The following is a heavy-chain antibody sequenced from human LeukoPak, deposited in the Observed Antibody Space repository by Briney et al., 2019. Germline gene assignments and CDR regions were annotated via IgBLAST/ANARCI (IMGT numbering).Heavy chain of an antibody. CDR2: INPNSGGT. J-gene: IGHJ4*02. Sequence: ASVKVSCKASGYTFTGYYMHWVRQAPGQGLEWMGWINPNSGGTNYAQKFQGRVTMTRDTPISTAYMELSRLRSDDTAVYYCARVLGSREVWVYYFDYWGQGTLVTVSS. D-gene: IGHD3-16*01. V-gene: IGHV1-2*02. CDR1: GYTFTGYY. CDR3: ARVLGSREVWVYYFDY.